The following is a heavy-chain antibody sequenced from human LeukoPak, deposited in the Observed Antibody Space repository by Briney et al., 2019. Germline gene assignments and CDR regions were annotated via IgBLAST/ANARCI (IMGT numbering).Heavy chain of an antibody. D-gene: IGHD6-13*01. CDR2: ISSSGGST. CDR3: ARGYSSSWYGANNYYNGLDV. Sequence: GGSLRLSCAASGFTFSTYTMHWVRQAPGKGLEYVSAISSSGGSTYYANSVKGRFSISRDNSKSTLNLQMGSLRAEDMAVYYCARGYSSSWYGANNYYNGLDVWGQGTTVTVSS. V-gene: IGHV3-64*01. J-gene: IGHJ6*02. CDR1: GFTFSTYT.